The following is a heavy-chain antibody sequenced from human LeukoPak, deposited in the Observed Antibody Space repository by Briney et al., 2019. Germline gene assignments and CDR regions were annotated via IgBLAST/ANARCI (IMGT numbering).Heavy chain of an antibody. CDR1: GFTFSSYW. V-gene: IGHV3-7*03. Sequence: GGSLRLSCAASGFTFSSYWMSWVRQAPGKGLEWVANIKQDGSEKYYVDSVKGRFTISRDNAKNSLYLQMNSLGAEDTAVYYCARFLGYCSGGSCYRFDYYYGMDVWGKGTTVTVSS. D-gene: IGHD2-15*01. CDR2: IKQDGSEK. J-gene: IGHJ6*04. CDR3: ARFLGYCSGGSCYRFDYYYGMDV.